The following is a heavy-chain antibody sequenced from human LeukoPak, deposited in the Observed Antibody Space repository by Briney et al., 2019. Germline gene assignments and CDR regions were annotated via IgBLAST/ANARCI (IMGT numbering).Heavy chain of an antibody. CDR1: GFTFSNYW. Sequence: GALRLSCAASGFTFSNYWMSWVRQAPGKGLEWVANINQDGSEIYYVDSVKGRFTISRDNAKNSLYLQINSLRAEDTAVYYCARDQGSMIVVRTTNGYFDLWGRGTLVTVSS. D-gene: IGHD3-22*01. CDR2: INQDGSEI. CDR3: ARDQGSMIVVRTTNGYFDL. V-gene: IGHV3-7*01. J-gene: IGHJ2*01.